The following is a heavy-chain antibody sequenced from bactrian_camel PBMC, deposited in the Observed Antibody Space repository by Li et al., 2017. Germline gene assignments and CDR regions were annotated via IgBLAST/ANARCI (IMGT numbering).Heavy chain of an antibody. D-gene: IGHD4*01. Sequence: VQLVESGGASVQAGGSLTLSCAASGPLYHSYTMGWFRQAPGKEREAVAAIDDVSSTSYANSVKGRFTISRDNAKKTLDLQMNSLNPDDSGMYYCAADGSSPCPSRLHGRTWPGYWGQGTQVTVS. V-gene: IGHV3S55*01. CDR2: IDDVSST. CDR3: AADGSSPCPSRLHGRTWPGY. J-gene: IGHJ6*01. CDR1: GPLYHSYT.